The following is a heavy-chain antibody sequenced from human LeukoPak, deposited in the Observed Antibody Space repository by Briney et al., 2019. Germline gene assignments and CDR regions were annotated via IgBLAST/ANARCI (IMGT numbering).Heavy chain of an antibody. J-gene: IGHJ4*02. CDR1: GGTFSSYA. Sequence: ASVKVSCKASGGTFSSYAISWVRQAPGQGLEWMGWISAYNGNTNYAQKLQGRVTMTTDTSTSTAYMELRSLRSDDTAVYYCARADYGDYEADYWGQGTLVTVSS. CDR2: ISAYNGNT. D-gene: IGHD4-17*01. CDR3: ARADYGDYEADY. V-gene: IGHV1-18*01.